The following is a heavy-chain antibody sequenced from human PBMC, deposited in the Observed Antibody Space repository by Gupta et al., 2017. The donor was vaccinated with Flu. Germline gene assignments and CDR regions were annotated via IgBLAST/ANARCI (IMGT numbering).Heavy chain of an antibody. CDR2: IYYSGST. Sequence: QLQLQESGPGLVKPSETLSLTCTVSGGSISSSSYYWGWIRQPPGKGLEWIGSIYYSGSTYYNPSLKRRVTISVDTSKNQVSLKLSPGTAPETAEHYCARLPGCCCVGSCYFGWFDPWGQGRRVTV. J-gene: IGHJ5*02. V-gene: IGHV4-39*01. CDR3: ARLPGCCCVGSCYFGWFDP. CDR1: GGSISSSSYY. D-gene: IGHD2-15*01.